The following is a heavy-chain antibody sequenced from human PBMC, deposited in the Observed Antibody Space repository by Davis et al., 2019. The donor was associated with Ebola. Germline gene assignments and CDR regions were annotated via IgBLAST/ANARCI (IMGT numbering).Heavy chain of an antibody. V-gene: IGHV5-51*01. CDR1: GYSFTSYW. Sequence: GGSLRLSCKGSGYSFTSYWIGWVRQMPGKGLEWMGIIYPGDSDTRYSPSFQGQVTISADKSISTAYLQWSSLKASDTAMYYCASFGYYGDYNFDYWVQGTLVTVSS. D-gene: IGHD4-17*01. CDR3: ASFGYYGDYNFDY. CDR2: IYPGDSDT. J-gene: IGHJ4*02.